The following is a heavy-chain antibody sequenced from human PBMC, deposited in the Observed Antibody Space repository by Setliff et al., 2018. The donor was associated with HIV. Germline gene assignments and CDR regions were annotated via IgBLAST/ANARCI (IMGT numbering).Heavy chain of an antibody. CDR3: ARGAGDSSGYYYWFDP. CDR2: MNPESGNT. Sequence: ASVKVSCKASGYTLTNYYMHWVRQAPGQGLEWMGGMNPESGNTGYAQKFQGGVTMTRNTSISTAYMELSSLRSEDTAVYYCARGAGDSSGYYYWFDPWGQGTLVTVSS. D-gene: IGHD3-22*01. V-gene: IGHV1-8*02. J-gene: IGHJ5*02. CDR1: GYTLTNYY.